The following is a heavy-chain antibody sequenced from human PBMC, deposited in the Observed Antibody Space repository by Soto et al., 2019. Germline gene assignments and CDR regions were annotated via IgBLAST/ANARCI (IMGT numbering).Heavy chain of an antibody. J-gene: IGHJ4*02. V-gene: IGHV3-23*01. Sequence: GSLRLSCAASGFTFSSYAMSWVRQAPGKGLEWVSAISGSGGSTYYADSVKGRFTISRDNSKNTLYLQMNSLRAEDTAVYYCAKDRSTTLSVVVVAVPYYFDYWGQGTLVTVSS. CDR1: GFTFSSYA. D-gene: IGHD2-15*01. CDR3: AKDRSTTLSVVVVAVPYYFDY. CDR2: ISGSGGST.